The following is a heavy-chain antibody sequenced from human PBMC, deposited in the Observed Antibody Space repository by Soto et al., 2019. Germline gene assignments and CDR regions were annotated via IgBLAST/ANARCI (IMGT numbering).Heavy chain of an antibody. V-gene: IGHV5-51*01. CDR3: ASLGGDQRYYYYYGMDV. CDR2: IYPGYSDT. Sequence: ESLKLSMNCSGYSFTSYLIGLVLQMPGKALEWMGIIYPGYSDTRYSPSFQGQVTISADKSISTAYLQLRSLKASDTAMYYCASLGGDQRYYYYYGMDVWGRGTTGAVSS. J-gene: IGHJ6*01. D-gene: IGHD3-10*01. CDR1: GYSFTSYL.